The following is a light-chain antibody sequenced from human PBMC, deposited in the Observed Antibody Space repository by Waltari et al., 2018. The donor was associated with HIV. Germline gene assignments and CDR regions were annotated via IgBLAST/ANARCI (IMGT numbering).Light chain of an antibody. V-gene: IGKV1-12*01. CDR3: QQAYSFPRT. Sequence: DIQMTQSPSSVSASVGDRVTIPCRSSQYIAEWLAWYQQKPGKAPKLLIFAASSLESGVPSRFSGSGSGTDFTLAISSLQPEDVATYYCQQAYSFPRTFGLGTKVEIK. J-gene: IGKJ1*01. CDR2: AAS. CDR1: QYIAEW.